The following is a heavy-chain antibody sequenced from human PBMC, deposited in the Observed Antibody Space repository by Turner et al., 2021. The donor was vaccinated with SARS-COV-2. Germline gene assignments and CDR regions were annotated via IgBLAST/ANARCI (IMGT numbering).Heavy chain of an antibody. CDR2: IYSGGST. V-gene: IGHV3-53*01. CDR3: ARDYGDYYFDY. J-gene: IGHJ4*02. Sequence: EVQMVDAGGGLNQCGGSLGVAIAASGFTVSSNYMSWVRQAPGKGLDWVSVIYSGGSTYYADSVKGRFTISRDNSKNTLYLQMNSLRAEDTAVYYCARDYGDYYFDYWGQGPLVTVSS. D-gene: IGHD4-17*01. CDR1: GFTVSSNY.